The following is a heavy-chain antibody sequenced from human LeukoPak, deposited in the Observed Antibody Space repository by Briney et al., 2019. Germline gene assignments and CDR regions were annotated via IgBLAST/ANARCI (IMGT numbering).Heavy chain of an antibody. CDR1: GFTFSDYY. V-gene: IGHV3-11*01. CDR2: ISSSGSTI. Sequence: GGSLRLSCAASGFTFSDYYMSWIRQAPGKGLEWVSYISSSGSTIYYADSVKGRFTIYRDNTKNSLYLQMNSLRAEDTAVYYCARDRNYDFWSGYPDAFDIWGQGTMVTVSS. D-gene: IGHD3-3*01. J-gene: IGHJ3*02. CDR3: ARDRNYDFWSGYPDAFDI.